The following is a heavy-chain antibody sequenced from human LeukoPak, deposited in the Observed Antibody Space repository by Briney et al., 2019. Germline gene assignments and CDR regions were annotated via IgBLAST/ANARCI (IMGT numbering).Heavy chain of an antibody. CDR3: ARDHKGYSYGYNFDY. CDR1: GFTFSSYW. J-gene: IGHJ4*02. V-gene: IGHV3-7*01. D-gene: IGHD5-18*01. CDR2: IKQDGSEK. Sequence: PGGSLRLSCATSGFTFSSYWMSWVRQAPGKGLEWVANIKQDGSEKYYVDSVKGRFTVSRDNAKNSLYLQMNSLRAEDTAVYYCARDHKGYSYGYNFDYWGQGTLVTVSS.